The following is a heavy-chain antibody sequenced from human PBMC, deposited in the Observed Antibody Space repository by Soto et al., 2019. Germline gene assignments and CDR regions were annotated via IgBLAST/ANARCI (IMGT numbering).Heavy chain of an antibody. D-gene: IGHD3-3*01. CDR1: GGSFGNSA. J-gene: IGHJ4*02. V-gene: IGHV1-69*13. CDR3: STGVIWIGYFTVDS. CDR2: FIPVYRTL. Sequence: SVKVSCKASGGSFGNSAINWVRQTPGQGLGWLGGFIPVYRTLNYAQEFQGRVTITADESTGTAFMTLSSLASDDTAVYYCSTGVIWIGYFTVDSWGQGTRVTVS.